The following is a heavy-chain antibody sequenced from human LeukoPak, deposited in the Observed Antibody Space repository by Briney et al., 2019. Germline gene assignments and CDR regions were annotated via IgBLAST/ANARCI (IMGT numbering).Heavy chain of an antibody. V-gene: IGHV4-39*07. J-gene: IGHJ4*02. CDR1: GGSISSSNYY. D-gene: IGHD3-9*01. CDR2: INHSGST. CDR3: ARVVNLRYFDWSPRREIFDY. Sequence: SETLSLTCTVSGGSISSSNYYWGWIRQPPGKGLEWIGEINHSGSTNYNPSLKSRVTISVDTSKNQFSLKLSSVTAADTAVYYCARVVNLRYFDWSPRREIFDYWGQGTLVTVSS.